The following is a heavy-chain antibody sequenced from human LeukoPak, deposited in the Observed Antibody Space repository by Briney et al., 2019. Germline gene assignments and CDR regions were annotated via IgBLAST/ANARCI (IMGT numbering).Heavy chain of an antibody. CDR1: GFTFSSYG. CDR3: AKDLPYCSGGSCYPWFDP. V-gene: IGHV3-30*02. CDR2: IRYDGSNK. J-gene: IGHJ5*02. D-gene: IGHD2-15*01. Sequence: GGSLRLSCAASGFTFSSYGMHWVRQAPGKGLEWVAFIRYDGSNKYYADSVKGRFTISRDNSKNTLYLQMNSLRAEDTAVYYCAKDLPYCSGGSCYPWFDPWGQGTLVTVSS.